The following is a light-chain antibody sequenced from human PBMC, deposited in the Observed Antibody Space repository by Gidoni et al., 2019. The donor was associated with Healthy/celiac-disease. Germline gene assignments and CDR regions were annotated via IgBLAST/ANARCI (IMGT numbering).Light chain of an antibody. J-gene: IGKJ1*01. V-gene: IGKV1D-8*03. Sequence: VIWMTKSPSLLSASTGDRVTISSRMSQGISSYLVCYQQKPGKAPELLIYAASTLQSGVPSWFSGSGAGKDFTLTISCLQSEDFATYYCQQYYSFPRTFGQGTKVEIK. CDR3: QQYYSFPRT. CDR1: QGISSY. CDR2: AAS.